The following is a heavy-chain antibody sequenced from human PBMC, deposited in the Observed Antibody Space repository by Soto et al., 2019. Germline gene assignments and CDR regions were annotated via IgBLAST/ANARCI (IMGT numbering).Heavy chain of an antibody. V-gene: IGHV3-23*01. D-gene: IGHD3-10*01. CDR2: IGGSGGST. CDR1: GFTFRSYA. CDR3: GNDGGGLAPNAFDS. Sequence: PGGSLRLSCAASGFTFRSYAMNWVRQAPGKGLEWVSGIGGSGGSTYYADSVKSRFTISRDISKNTLYLQMNGLRAEDTAVYYWGNDGGGLAPNAFDSWGRGTLFTVAS. J-gene: IGHJ3*02.